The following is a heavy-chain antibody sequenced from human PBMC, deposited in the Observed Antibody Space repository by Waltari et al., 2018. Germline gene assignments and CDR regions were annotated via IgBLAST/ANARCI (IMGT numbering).Heavy chain of an antibody. D-gene: IGHD4-4*01. V-gene: IGHV4-38-2*01. CDR3: ARHGVTTPFDY. CDR1: RGSIRGGYD. CDR2: IYGSSGST. J-gene: IGHJ4*02. Sequence: VQLQESGPGLVKPSETLSLPCAVSRGSIRGGYDWSWIRQPTGKGLEWIGYIYGSSGSTNYNPSLKNRVTISKDTSKNQFSLKLSSVTAADTAVYYCARHGVTTPFDYWGQGVLVTVSS.